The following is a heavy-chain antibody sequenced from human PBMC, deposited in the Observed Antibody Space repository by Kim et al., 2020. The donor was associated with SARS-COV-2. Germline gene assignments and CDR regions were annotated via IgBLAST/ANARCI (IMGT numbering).Heavy chain of an antibody. D-gene: IGHD3-10*01. J-gene: IGHJ5*02. Sequence: SETLSLTCAVYGGSFRGYYWSWIRQPPGKGLEWIGEINHSGSTNYNPSLKSRVTISVDTSKNQFSLKLSSVTAADTAVYYCARVGRIYYGSGSYYNPNWFDPWGQGTLVTVSS. V-gene: IGHV4-34*01. CDR2: INHSGST. CDR1: GGSFRGYY. CDR3: ARVGRIYYGSGSYYNPNWFDP.